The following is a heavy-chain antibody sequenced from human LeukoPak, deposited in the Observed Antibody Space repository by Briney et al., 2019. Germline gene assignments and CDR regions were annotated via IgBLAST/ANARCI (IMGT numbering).Heavy chain of an antibody. V-gene: IGHV1-69*13. J-gene: IGHJ6*02. Sequence: ASVKVSCKASGYTFTGYYMHWVRQAPGQGLEWMGGIIPIFGTANYAQKFQGRVTITADESTSTAYMELSSLRSEDTAVYYCAREYSSSTYYYYYGMDVWGQGTTVTVSS. CDR2: IIPIFGTA. CDR3: AREYSSSTYYYYYGMDV. D-gene: IGHD6-6*01. CDR1: GYTFTGYY.